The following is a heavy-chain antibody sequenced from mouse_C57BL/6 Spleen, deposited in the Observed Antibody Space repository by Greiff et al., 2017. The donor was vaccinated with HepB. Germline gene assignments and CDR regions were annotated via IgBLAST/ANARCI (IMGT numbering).Heavy chain of an antibody. CDR1: GYTFTGYW. CDR2: ILPGSGST. Sequence: VKLQESGAELMKPGASVKLSCKATGYTFTGYWIEWVKQRPGHGLEWIGEILPGSGSTNYNEKFKGKATFTADTSSNTAYMQLSSLTTEDSAIYYCARRWEMVTTHFDYWGQGTTLTVSS. J-gene: IGHJ2*01. D-gene: IGHD2-2*01. CDR3: ARRWEMVTTHFDY. V-gene: IGHV1-9*01.